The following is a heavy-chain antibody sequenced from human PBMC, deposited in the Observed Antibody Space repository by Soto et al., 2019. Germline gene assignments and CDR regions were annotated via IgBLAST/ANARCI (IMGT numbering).Heavy chain of an antibody. CDR3: TTGDRVTRYCFDY. J-gene: IGHJ4*02. D-gene: IGHD2-21*02. CDR1: GFTFSNAW. V-gene: IGHV3-15*01. Sequence: EVQLVESGGGLVKPGGSLRLSCAASGFTFSNAWMSWVRQAPGKGLEWVGRIKSKTDGGTTDYAAPVKGRFTISRDDSKNTLYMQMNSLKTEDTAGYYCTTGDRVTRYCFDYWGQGTLVTVSS. CDR2: IKSKTDGGTT.